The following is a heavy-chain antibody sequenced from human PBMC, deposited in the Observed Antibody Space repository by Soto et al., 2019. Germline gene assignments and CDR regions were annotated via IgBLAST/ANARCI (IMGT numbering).Heavy chain of an antibody. Sequence: PGESLKISCKGSGYSFTSYWIGWVRQMPGKGLEWMGIINPGDSDIGYSPSFQGQVTISVDKSISTAYLQWSSLKASDTAMYYCARHHDRYEYYFDYWGQGTLVTVSS. V-gene: IGHV5-51*01. J-gene: IGHJ4*02. CDR3: ARHHDRYEYYFDY. CDR2: INPGDSDI. CDR1: GYSFTSYW. D-gene: IGHD1-20*01.